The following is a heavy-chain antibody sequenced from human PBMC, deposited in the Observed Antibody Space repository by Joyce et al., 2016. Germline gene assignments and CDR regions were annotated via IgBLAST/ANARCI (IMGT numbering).Heavy chain of an antibody. Sequence: QVHLQESGPGLVKPSETLSLTCTVSGDSVTSLFWNWIRQPPGKGLEWVAHISSTGSTKYNPSVKSRATISWDAPRNQFSLKLTSVTAADTAIYYCARDGGYYFDYWGQGTLVAVSS. CDR3: ARDGGYYFDY. V-gene: IGHV4-59*02. CDR1: GDSVTSLF. J-gene: IGHJ4*02. D-gene: IGHD3-16*01. CDR2: ISSTGST.